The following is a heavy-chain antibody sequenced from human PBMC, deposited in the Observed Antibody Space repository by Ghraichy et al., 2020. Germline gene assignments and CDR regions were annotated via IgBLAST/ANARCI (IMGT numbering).Heavy chain of an antibody. CDR1: GFTFSHYG. D-gene: IGHD3-22*01. V-gene: IGHV3-48*01. J-gene: IGHJ4*02. Sequence: GGSLRLSCAASGFTFSHYGLNWVRQAPGMGLEWVSYISSTGITIHYADSVKGRFIISRDRANNSLYLQMNSLRAEDTAVYYCARVKNHYDSSGDHLEFLDQWGQGTLVTVSS. CDR3: ARVKNHYDSSGDHLEFLDQ. CDR2: ISSTGITI.